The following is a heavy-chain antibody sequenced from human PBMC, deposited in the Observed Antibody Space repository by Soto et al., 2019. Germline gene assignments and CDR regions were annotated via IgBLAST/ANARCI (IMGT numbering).Heavy chain of an antibody. D-gene: IGHD3-22*01. CDR2: ISGRGGST. V-gene: IGHV3-23*01. CDR1: GFTFSNRA. CDR3: ARDLFPYYYDRSALGN. Sequence: GGSLRLSCAASGFTFSNRAMSWVRQAPRKGLEWVSSISGRGGSTDYADSVKGRFTISTDISKTTVYLQMNSLRADDTAVYYCARDLFPYYYDRSALGNWGQGTLVTVSS. J-gene: IGHJ4*02.